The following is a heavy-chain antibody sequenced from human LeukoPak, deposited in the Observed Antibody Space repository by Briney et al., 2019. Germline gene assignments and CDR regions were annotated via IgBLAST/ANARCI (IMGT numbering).Heavy chain of an antibody. CDR1: GGTFSSYA. CDR3: ARDRVAAASPVDAFDI. D-gene: IGHD6-13*01. V-gene: IGHV1-69*06. J-gene: IGHJ3*02. Sequence: SVKVSCKASGGTFSSYAISWVRQAPGQELEWMGGIIPIFGTANYAQKFQGRVTITADKSTSTAYMELSSLRSEDTAVYYCARDRVAAASPVDAFDIWGQGTMVTVSS. CDR2: IIPIFGTA.